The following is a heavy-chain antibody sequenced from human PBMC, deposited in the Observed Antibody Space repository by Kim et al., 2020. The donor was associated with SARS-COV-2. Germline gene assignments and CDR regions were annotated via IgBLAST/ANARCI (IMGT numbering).Heavy chain of an antibody. Sequence: GGSLRLSCAASGFSFSDAWMSWVRQTPGKGLEWVGRIKSKNDGGTTDYAAPVKGRFIISRDDSKNTLYLQMNILRTEDTAVYYCTTDKVPPSTVTTWDDYWGQGTLVTVSS. CDR2: IKSKNDGGTT. CDR3: TTDKVPPSTVTTWDDY. V-gene: IGHV3-15*05. CDR1: GFSFSDAW. J-gene: IGHJ4*02. D-gene: IGHD4-17*01.